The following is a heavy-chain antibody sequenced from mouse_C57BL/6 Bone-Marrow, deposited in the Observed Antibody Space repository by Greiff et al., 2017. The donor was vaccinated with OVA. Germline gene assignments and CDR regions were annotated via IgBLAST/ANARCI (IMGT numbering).Heavy chain of an antibody. Sequence: VQLKEPGPELVKPGASVKISCKASGYSFTDYNMNWVKQSNGKSLEWIGVLNPYYGTTSYNQKFKGKATLTVDQSSRTAYMPLNSLTSEASAVYYAATTVVARDYWGTGTTLTVSS. D-gene: IGHD1-1*01. CDR2: LNPYYGTT. CDR3: ATTVVARDY. CDR1: GYSFTDYN. J-gene: IGHJ2*01. V-gene: IGHV1-39*01.